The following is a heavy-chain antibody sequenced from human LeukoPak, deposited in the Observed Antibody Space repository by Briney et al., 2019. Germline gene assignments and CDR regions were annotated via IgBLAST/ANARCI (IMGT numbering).Heavy chain of an antibody. J-gene: IGHJ3*02. V-gene: IGHV3-21*01. CDR3: AREFTIFGVVPNDAFDI. Sequence: GGSLRLSCAASGFTFSSYAMSWVRQAPGKGLEWVSSISSSSSYIYYADSVKGRFTISRDNAKNSLYLQMNSLRAEDTAVYYCAREFTIFGVVPNDAFDIWGQGTMVTVSS. CDR1: GFTFSSYA. CDR2: ISSSSSYI. D-gene: IGHD3-3*01.